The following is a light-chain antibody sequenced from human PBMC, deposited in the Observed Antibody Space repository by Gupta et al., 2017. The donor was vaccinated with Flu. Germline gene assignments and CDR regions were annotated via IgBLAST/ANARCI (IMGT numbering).Light chain of an antibody. CDR3: QQYNDWTLYT. CDR1: QSVSSK. V-gene: IGKV3-15*01. J-gene: IGKJ2*01. CDR2: GAS. Sequence: ATLSVSPGESATLSCRASQSVSSKLAWYQQKPGQAPRLLIYGASTKATGIPARFSGSGSGTEFTLTISSLQSEDFAVYYCQQYNDWTLYTFGQGTKLEIK.